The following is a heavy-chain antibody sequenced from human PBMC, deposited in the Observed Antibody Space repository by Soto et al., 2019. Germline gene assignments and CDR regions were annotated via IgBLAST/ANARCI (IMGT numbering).Heavy chain of an antibody. CDR2: INPNGGGT. V-gene: IGHV1-2*04. Sequence: QVQLVQSGAEVKKPGASVKVSCKASGYIFPDYYVHWVRQAPGEGLEWMGRINPNGGGTNYAQKFEGWVTMTTDTSISTAYMELSRLNFDDTAAYYCARGEQLVHFDSWGQGTLVTVSS. J-gene: IGHJ4*01. CDR3: ARGEQLVHFDS. CDR1: GYIFPDYY. D-gene: IGHD6-6*01.